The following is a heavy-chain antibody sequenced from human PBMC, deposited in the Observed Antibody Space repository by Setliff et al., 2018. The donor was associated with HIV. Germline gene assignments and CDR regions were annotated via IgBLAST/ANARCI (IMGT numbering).Heavy chain of an antibody. V-gene: IGHV1-2*06. CDR1: GFVVSGYY. J-gene: IGHJ3*01. Sequence: GASVKVSCKAFGFVVSGYYMNWVRQAPGQGPEWMGRINPNNGVANYAETFQGRVTMTLDTSISTAYLELNRLTSDDTAVYYCARPRVFDSFDVWGQGTMVTVSS. CDR2: INPNNGVA. CDR3: ARPRVFDSFDV.